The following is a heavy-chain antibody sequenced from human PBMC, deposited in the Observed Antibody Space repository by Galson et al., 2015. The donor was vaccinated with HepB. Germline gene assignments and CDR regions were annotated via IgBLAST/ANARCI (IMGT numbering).Heavy chain of an antibody. J-gene: IGHJ4*02. CDR3: AREGIAAAANPVDY. D-gene: IGHD6-13*01. CDR2: ITPLFGTA. Sequence: SVKVSCKASGGTFSRHTFSWVRQAPGQGLEWMGGITPLFGTAKYAQKFQGRVTITADESMSRVYMDVSNLRPEDTAVYYCAREGIAAAANPVDYWGQGTLVTVSS. CDR1: GGTFSRHT. V-gene: IGHV1-69*13.